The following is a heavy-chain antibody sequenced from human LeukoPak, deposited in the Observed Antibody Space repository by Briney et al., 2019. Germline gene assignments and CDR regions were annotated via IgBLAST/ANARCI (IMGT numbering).Heavy chain of an antibody. J-gene: IGHJ4*02. CDR2: IRYDGTNE. V-gene: IGHV3-30*02. CDR3: ARDGRGSSNDFDY. Sequence: GGSPRLSCAASGFTFSSYGMHWVRQAPGQGLEWVAFIRYDGTNEYYADSVKGRFTISRDNSKNTLHLQMNSLRPEDTAVYYCARDGRGSSNDFDYWGQGTLVTVSS. D-gene: IGHD1-26*01. CDR1: GFTFSSYG.